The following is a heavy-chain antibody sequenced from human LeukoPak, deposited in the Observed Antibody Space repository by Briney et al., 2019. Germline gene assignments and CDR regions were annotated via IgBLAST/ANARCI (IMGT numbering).Heavy chain of an antibody. V-gene: IGHV1-18*01. Sequence: GASVKVSCKASGYTFTSHGISWVRQAPGQGLEWMGWISAYSGDTNYAQKLQGRVTMTTETSASIAYMELRSLRSDDTAVYYRARDTVAGTGRYYYYGMDVWGQGTTVTVSS. CDR3: ARDTVAGTGRYYYYGMDV. D-gene: IGHD6-19*01. J-gene: IGHJ6*02. CDR1: GYTFTSHG. CDR2: ISAYSGDT.